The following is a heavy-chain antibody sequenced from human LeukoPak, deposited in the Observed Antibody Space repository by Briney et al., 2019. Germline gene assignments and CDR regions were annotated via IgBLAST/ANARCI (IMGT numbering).Heavy chain of an antibody. Sequence: GGSLRLSCAASGFTFSSYDMSWVCQAPGKGLEWVSAISGTGDSTYYADSVKGRFTISRDTAKNTLFLQMNSLRDEDTAVYYCRAVAGPDDFWGQGTLVSVSS. CDR1: GFTFSSYD. V-gene: IGHV3-23*01. J-gene: IGHJ4*02. CDR2: ISGTGDST. D-gene: IGHD6-19*01. CDR3: RAVAGPDDF.